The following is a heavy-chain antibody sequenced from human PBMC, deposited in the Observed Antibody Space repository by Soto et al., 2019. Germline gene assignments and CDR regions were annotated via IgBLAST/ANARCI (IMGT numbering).Heavy chain of an antibody. V-gene: IGHV1-3*01. D-gene: IGHD2-8*01. CDR2: INAGNGNT. CDR1: GYTFTSYA. CDR3: AGSLGYCTNGVCPPHDY. Sequence: ASVKVSCKASGYTFTSYAMHWVRQAPGQRLEWMGWINAGNGNTKYSQKFQGRVTITRDTSASTAYMELSSLRSEDTAVYYCAGSLGYCTNGVCPPHDYWGQGTLVTVS. J-gene: IGHJ4*02.